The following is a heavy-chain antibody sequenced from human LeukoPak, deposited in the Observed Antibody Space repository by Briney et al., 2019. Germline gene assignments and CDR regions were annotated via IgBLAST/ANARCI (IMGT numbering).Heavy chain of an antibody. CDR1: GYTFTSYG. V-gene: IGHV1-18*01. D-gene: IGHD3-16*02. Sequence: ASVKVSCKASGYTFTSYGISWVRQAPGQGLEWMGWISAYNGNINYAQKLQGRVTMTTDTSTSTAYMELRSLRSDDTAVYYCARDSNVWRSYRYIPPGFDYWGQGTLVTVSS. CDR2: ISAYNGNI. CDR3: ARDSNVWRSYRYIPPGFDY. J-gene: IGHJ4*02.